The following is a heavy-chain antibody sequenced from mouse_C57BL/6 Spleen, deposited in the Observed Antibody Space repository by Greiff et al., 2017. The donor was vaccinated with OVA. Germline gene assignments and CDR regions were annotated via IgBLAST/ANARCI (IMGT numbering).Heavy chain of an antibody. CDR2: INYDGSST. CDR3: ARVFNAMDY. CDR1: GFTFSDYY. Sequence: EVKVVESEGGLVQPGSSMKLSCTASGFTFSDYYMAWVRQVPEKGLEWVANINYDGSSTYYLDSLKSRFIISRDNAKNILYLQMSSLKSEDTATYYCARVFNAMDYWGQGTSVTVSS. J-gene: IGHJ4*01. V-gene: IGHV5-16*01.